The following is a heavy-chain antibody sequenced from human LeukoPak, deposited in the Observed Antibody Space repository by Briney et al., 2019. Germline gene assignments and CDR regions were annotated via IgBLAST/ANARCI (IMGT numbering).Heavy chain of an antibody. J-gene: IGHJ3*02. CDR3: AKIGYYDSSGYYIDRAFDI. CDR2: ITWNSGNI. D-gene: IGHD3-22*01. CDR1: GFTFDDYA. V-gene: IGHV3-9*01. Sequence: PGGSLRLSCAGSGFTFDDYAMHWVRQAPGKGLEWVSSITWNSGNIGYANSVKGRFTISRDNAKNSLYLQMNSLRAEDTAFYYCAKIGYYDSSGYYIDRAFDIWGQGTMVTVSS.